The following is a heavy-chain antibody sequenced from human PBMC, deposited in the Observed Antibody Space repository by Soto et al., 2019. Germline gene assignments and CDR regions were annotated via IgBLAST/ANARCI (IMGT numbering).Heavy chain of an antibody. CDR2: INAGNGNT. V-gene: IGHV1-3*01. J-gene: IGHJ4*02. CDR1: GYTFTSYA. CDR3: ARGDILSDY. D-gene: IGHD3-9*01. Sequence: QVQLVQSGAEVKKPGASVKVSCKASGYTFTSYAMNWVRQAPGQRLEWMGWINAGNGNTKYSQKFQGRVTITRDTSASTAYMELSSLRSEDTAVYSCARGDILSDYWGQGTLVTVSS.